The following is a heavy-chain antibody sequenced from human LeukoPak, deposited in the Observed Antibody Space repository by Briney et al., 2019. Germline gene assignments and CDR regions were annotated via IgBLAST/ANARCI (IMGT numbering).Heavy chain of an antibody. Sequence: ASVKVSCKASGYTFTGYYMHWVRQAPGQGLEWMGWINPNSGGTNYAQKFQGRVTMTRDTSISTAYMELSRLRSDDTAVYYCARDGKLLWFGDLVSYYYYMDVWGKGTTVTVSS. CDR2: INPNSGGT. CDR3: ARDGKLLWFGDLVSYYYYMDV. V-gene: IGHV1-2*02. J-gene: IGHJ6*03. CDR1: GYTFTGYY. D-gene: IGHD3-10*01.